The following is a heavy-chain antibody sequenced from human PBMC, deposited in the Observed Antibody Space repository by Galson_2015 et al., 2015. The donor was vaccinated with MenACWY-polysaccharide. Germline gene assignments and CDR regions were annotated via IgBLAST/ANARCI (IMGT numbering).Heavy chain of an antibody. V-gene: IGHV3-23*01. J-gene: IGHJ4*02. CDR3: ARAGIRDVVPTARFSPAPDY. Sequence: SLRLSCAAYGFTFNNHYMAWVRQAPGKGPEWVTALSKSGADTFYADSVRGRFTISRDTSRNTLYLQMRSLRADDTALYYCARAGIRDVVPTARFSPAPDYWGQGTLVTVSS. CDR1: GFTFNNHY. D-gene: IGHD3-3*01. CDR2: LSKSGADT.